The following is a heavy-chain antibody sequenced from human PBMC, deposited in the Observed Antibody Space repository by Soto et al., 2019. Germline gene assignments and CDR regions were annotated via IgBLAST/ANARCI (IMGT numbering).Heavy chain of an antibody. J-gene: IGHJ4*02. V-gene: IGHV1-46*01. CDR2: INPSGGST. D-gene: IGHD1-26*01. CDR1: GYTFTRYY. Sequence: QVQLVQSGAEVKKPGASVKVSCKASGYTFTRYYMHWVRQAPGQGLEWMGIINPSGGSTSYAQKFQGRVTMTRDTSTSTVYVELSSLRSEDTAVYYCARESMSAREVDPYWGQGTLVTVSS. CDR3: ARESMSAREVDPY.